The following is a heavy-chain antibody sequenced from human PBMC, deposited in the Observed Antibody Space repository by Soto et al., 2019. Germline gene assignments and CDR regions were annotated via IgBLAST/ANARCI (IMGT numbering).Heavy chain of an antibody. CDR3: ARGVATIGP. CDR2: IYYSGST. V-gene: IGHV4-59*01. D-gene: IGHD5-12*01. CDR1: GDSISSYY. Sequence: SETLSLTCTVSGDSISSYYWTWIRQPPGKGLEWIGYIYYSGSTNYNPSLKSRVTISVDTSKNQFSLKLTSVTAAETAVYYCARGVATIGPWGQGTLVTVSS. J-gene: IGHJ5*02.